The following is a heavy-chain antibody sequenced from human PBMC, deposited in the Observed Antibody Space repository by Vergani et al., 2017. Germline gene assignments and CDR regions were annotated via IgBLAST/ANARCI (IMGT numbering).Heavy chain of an antibody. CDR3: AKDRARWHYFDY. CDR2: ISSSSSYI. J-gene: IGHJ4*02. CDR1: GFTFSSYS. Sequence: EVQLVESGGGLVKPGGSLRLSCAASGFTFSSYSMNWVRQAPGKGLEWVSSISSSSSYIYYADSVKGRFTISRDNSKNTLYLQMNSLRAEDTAVYYCAKDRARWHYFDYWGQGTLVTVSS. V-gene: IGHV3-21*01. D-gene: IGHD4-23*01.